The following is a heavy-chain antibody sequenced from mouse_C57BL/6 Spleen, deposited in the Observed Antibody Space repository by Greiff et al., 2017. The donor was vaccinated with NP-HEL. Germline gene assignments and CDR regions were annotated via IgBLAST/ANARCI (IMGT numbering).Heavy chain of an antibody. CDR3: ARGNDGGYFDV. V-gene: IGHV5-4*03. CDR2: ISDGGSYT. Sequence: EVKLMESGGGLVKPGGSLKLSCAASGFTFSSYAMSWVRQTPEKRLEWVATISDGGSYTYYPANVKGRFPISRDTAKNNLYLQMSHLQSEDTAKYYCARGNDGGYFDVWGTGTTVTVSS. J-gene: IGHJ1*03. D-gene: IGHD1-2*01. CDR1: GFTFSSYA.